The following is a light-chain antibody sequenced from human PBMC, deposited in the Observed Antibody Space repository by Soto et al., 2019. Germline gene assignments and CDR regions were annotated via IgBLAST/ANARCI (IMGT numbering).Light chain of an antibody. J-gene: IGKJ4*01. Sequence: DILMTPSPSSLSASVGDRVTITCRASQTISSYLNWYQQKPGKAPKLLIYAASSLQSGVPSRFSGSGSGTDFTLTISSLQPEDFATYYCQQSYSTPLTFGGGTKVDIK. CDR3: QQSYSTPLT. CDR2: AAS. V-gene: IGKV1-39*01. CDR1: QTISSY.